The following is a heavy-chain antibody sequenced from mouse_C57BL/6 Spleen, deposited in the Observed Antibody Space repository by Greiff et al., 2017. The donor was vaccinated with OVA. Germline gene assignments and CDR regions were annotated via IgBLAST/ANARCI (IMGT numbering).Heavy chain of an antibody. Sequence: VQLQQSGPELVKPGASVKISCKASGYSFTDYNMNWVKQSTGKSLEWIGVINPKYGTTSYNQKFKGKATLTVDQSSSTAYMQLNSLTSEDAAVDYCARGEITTDFDYWGQGTTLTVSS. D-gene: IGHD1-1*01. V-gene: IGHV1-39*01. CDR3: ARGEITTDFDY. CDR1: GYSFTDYN. J-gene: IGHJ2*01. CDR2: INPKYGTT.